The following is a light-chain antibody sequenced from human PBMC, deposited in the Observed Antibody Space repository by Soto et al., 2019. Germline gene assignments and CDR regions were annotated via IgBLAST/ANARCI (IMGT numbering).Light chain of an antibody. Sequence: TQSPATLSVSRGERATLSCRASQSVSSNLAWYQQKVGQAPRLLIYAASSRATCIPDRFSGSGSGTDFTLTISRQEPETIAAYYSQEYATSHTTFGQSTTV. J-gene: IGKJ1*01. CDR2: AAS. CDR1: QSVSSN. V-gene: IGKV3-20*01. CDR3: QEYATSHTT.